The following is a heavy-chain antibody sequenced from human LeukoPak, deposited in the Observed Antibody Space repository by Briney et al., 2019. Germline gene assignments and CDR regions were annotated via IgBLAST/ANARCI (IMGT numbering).Heavy chain of an antibody. CDR1: GLTLSSYW. CDR2: IQRDGSEE. V-gene: IGHV3-7*01. Sequence: GGSLRLSCTASGLTLSSYWMTWVRQAPGKGLEWVATIQRDGSEEYYLDSVKGRFTISRDNAKNSLYLQMNSLRAEDTAVYYCARETPRRGETRDGYRWGQGTLVTVSS. CDR3: ARETPRRGETRDGYR. J-gene: IGHJ4*02. D-gene: IGHD5-24*01.